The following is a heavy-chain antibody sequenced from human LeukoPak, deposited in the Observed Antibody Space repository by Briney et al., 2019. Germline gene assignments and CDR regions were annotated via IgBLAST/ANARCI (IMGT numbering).Heavy chain of an antibody. Sequence: PSGTLSLTCAVSGGSISSSNWWSWVRQPPGKGLEWIGEIYHSGSTYYNPSLKSRVTISVDTSKNHISLRMSSVTAADTAVYYCARHPSMTTALFDYWGQGTLVTVSS. CDR3: ARHPSMTTALFDY. D-gene: IGHD4-17*01. V-gene: IGHV4-4*02. J-gene: IGHJ4*02. CDR1: GGSISSSNW. CDR2: IYHSGST.